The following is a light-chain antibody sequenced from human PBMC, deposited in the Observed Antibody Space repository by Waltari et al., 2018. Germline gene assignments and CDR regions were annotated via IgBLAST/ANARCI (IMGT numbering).Light chain of an antibody. CDR1: QSVSSN. V-gene: IGKV3-15*01. J-gene: IGKJ1*01. CDR2: GAS. CDR3: QQYNNWWT. Sequence: EIVMTQSPATLSVSPGERATLPGRASQSVSSNLAWYQQKPGQAPRLLIYGASTRATGIPARFSGSGSGTEFTLTISSLQSEDFAVYYCQQYNNWWTFGQGTKVEIK.